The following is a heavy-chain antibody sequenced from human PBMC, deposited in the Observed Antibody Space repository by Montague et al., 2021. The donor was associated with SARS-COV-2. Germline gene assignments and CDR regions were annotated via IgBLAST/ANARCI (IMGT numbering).Heavy chain of an antibody. D-gene: IGHD6-13*01. CDR1: GDSISYFY. J-gene: IGHJ4*02. CDR2: VSSSGST. V-gene: IGHV4-59*08. Sequence: SETLSLTCTVSGDSISYFYWSWIRQPPGKGLEWIGCVSSSGSTNYNPSLNSRVTMSVDTSKKQFSLRLSPVTAADTAVYYCARGVVAAPGTFDYWGQGTLVTVSS. CDR3: ARGVVAAPGTFDY.